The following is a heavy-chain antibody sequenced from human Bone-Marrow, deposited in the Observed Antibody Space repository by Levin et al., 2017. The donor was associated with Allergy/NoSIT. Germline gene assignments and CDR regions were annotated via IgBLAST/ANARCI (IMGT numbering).Heavy chain of an antibody. CDR2: INPNSGGT. J-gene: IGHJ4*02. Sequence: GESLKISCKASGYTFTGYYMHWVRQAPGQGLEWMGWINPNSGGTNYAQKFQGRVTMTRDTSISTAYMELSRLRSDDTAVYYCARGIFGVVNPFDYWGQGTLVTVSS. CDR3: ARGIFGVVNPFDY. D-gene: IGHD3-3*01. V-gene: IGHV1-2*02. CDR1: GYTFTGYY.